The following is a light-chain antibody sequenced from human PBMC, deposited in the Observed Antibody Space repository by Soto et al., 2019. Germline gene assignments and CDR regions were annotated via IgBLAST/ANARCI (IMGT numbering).Light chain of an antibody. J-gene: IGKJ2*01. CDR2: GTS. CDR3: QQYGSSSYT. Sequence: EIVLTQSPGTLSLSPGERATLYCRASQTVTSTYLAWYQHKPGQSPRLLIYGTSKRAAGIPDRFSGSGSGTDFTLTISRLEPEDFAVYYCQQYGSSSYTFGQGTKLEI. CDR1: QTVTSTY. V-gene: IGKV3-20*01.